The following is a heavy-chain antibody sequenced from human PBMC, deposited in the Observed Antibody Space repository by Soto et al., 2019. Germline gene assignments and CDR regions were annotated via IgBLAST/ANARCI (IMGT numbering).Heavy chain of an antibody. D-gene: IGHD2-15*01. J-gene: IGHJ5*02. CDR3: ARQCSGVTCHLFVP. CDR2: IFCSRST. Sequence: QLQLQELGPGLVKPSETLSLTCTVSSGSIRSTIYSWDWIRQPPGKGLEWIGSIFCSRSTYYNPSLKSRVTRSLAKSKHHFSLTRTSVTAADTAVYYCARQCSGVTCHLFVPWGQGTLVTVSS. V-gene: IGHV4-39*01. CDR1: SGSIRSTIYS.